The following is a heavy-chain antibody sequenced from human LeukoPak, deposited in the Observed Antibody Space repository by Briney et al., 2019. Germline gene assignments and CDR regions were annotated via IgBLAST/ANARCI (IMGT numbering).Heavy chain of an antibody. CDR1: GFTFSHYS. J-gene: IGHJ4*02. D-gene: IGHD1/OR15-1a*01. V-gene: IGHV3-30-3*01. Sequence: GRSLRLSCAASGFTFSHYSMHCGRQAPGKGLEWVAVISYDGSDKSYADSVKGRFTVSRDNSKNTLYLQMNSLRAEDTAVYSCARDLANSHLFDHWGQGILVSVSS. CDR2: ISYDGSDK. CDR3: ARDLANSHLFDH.